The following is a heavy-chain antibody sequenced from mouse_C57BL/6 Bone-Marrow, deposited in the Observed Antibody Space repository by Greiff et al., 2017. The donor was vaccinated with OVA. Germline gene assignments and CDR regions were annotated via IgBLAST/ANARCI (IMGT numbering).Heavy chain of an antibody. CDR2: IDPSDSYT. CDR3: ARLGLLSYAMDY. Sequence: QVQLQQSGAELVKPGASVKLSCKASGYTFTSYWMQWVKQRPGQGLEWIGEIDPSDSYTNYNQKFKGKATLTVDTSSSTAYMQLSSLTSEDSAVYYCARLGLLSYAMDYWGQGTSVTVSS. V-gene: IGHV1-50*01. D-gene: IGHD3-1*01. J-gene: IGHJ4*01. CDR1: GYTFTSYW.